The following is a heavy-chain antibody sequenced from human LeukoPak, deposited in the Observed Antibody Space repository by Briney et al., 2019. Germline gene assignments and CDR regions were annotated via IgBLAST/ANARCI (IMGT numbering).Heavy chain of an antibody. CDR2: INAGNGNT. CDR3: ARGSPIFGVVIRDYNWFDP. J-gene: IGHJ5*02. Sequence: ASVKVSCKASGYTFTSYAMHWVRQAPGQRLEWMGWINAGNGNTKYSQKFQGRVTMTRDTSTSTVYMELSSLRSEDTAVYYCARGSPIFGVVIRDYNWFDPWGQGTLVTVSS. V-gene: IGHV1-3*01. D-gene: IGHD3-3*01. CDR1: GYTFTSYA.